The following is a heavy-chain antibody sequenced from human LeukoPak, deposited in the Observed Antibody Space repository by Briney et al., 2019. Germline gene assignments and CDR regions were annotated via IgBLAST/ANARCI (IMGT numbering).Heavy chain of an antibody. Sequence: ASVKVSCKASGGTFSSYAISWVRQAPGQGLEGMGGIIPIFGTANYAQKFQGRVTITTDESTSTAYMELSSLRSEDTAVYYCAMGYDYYFDYWGQGTLVTVSS. CDR3: AMGYDYYFDY. J-gene: IGHJ4*02. D-gene: IGHD1-1*01. V-gene: IGHV1-69*05. CDR2: IIPIFGTA. CDR1: GGTFSSYA.